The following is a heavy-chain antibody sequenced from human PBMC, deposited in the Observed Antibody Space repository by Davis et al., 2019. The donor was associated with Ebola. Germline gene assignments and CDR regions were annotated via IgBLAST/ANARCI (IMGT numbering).Heavy chain of an antibody. J-gene: IGHJ4*02. D-gene: IGHD5-18*01. V-gene: IGHV4-59*01. CDR3: ARVDTATFDY. CDR2: IYYSGST. CDR1: GGSISSYY. Sequence: GSLRLSCTVPGGSISSYYWSWIRQPPGKGLEWIGYIYYSGSTNYNPSLKSRVTISVDTSKNQFSLKLSSVTAADTAVYYCARVDTATFDYWGQGTLVTVSS.